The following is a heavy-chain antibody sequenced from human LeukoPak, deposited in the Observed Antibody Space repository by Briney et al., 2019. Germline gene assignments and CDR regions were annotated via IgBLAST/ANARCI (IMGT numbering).Heavy chain of an antibody. V-gene: IGHV4-38-2*01. D-gene: IGHD3-3*01. CDR1: GYSISSGYY. CDR3: ARCTHVLRFLEWGEGDDYFDY. Sequence: SETLSLTCAVSGYSISSGYYWGWIRQPPGKGLEWIGSIYHSGSTYYNPSLKSRVTISVDTSKNQFSLKLSSVTPADTAVYYCARCTHVLRFLEWGEGDDYFDYWGQGTLVTVSS. J-gene: IGHJ4*02. CDR2: IYHSGST.